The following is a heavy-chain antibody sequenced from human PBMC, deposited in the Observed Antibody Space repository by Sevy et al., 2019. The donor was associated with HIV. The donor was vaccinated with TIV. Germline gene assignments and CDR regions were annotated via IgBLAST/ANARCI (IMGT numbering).Heavy chain of an antibody. CDR1: GFIFSSYG. J-gene: IGHJ6*02. CDR3: AREGGHVNIFGVVPRDAMDV. CDR2: IRNDGSTK. V-gene: IGHV3-30*02. Sequence: GGSLRLSCAASGFIFSSYGMHWVRQAPGKGLEWVTFIRNDGSTKYYADSVRGRFTISRDNSKRTVYLQMSRLRPEDTAVYYCAREGGHVNIFGVVPRDAMDVWGQGTTVTVSS. D-gene: IGHD3-3*02.